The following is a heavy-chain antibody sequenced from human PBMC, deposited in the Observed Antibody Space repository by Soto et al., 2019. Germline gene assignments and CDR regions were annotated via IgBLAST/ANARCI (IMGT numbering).Heavy chain of an antibody. CDR1: GFTFSSYS. J-gene: IGHJ6*02. V-gene: IGHV3-21*01. D-gene: IGHD6-19*01. CDR2: ISSSSSYI. Sequence: GGSLRLSCAASGFTFSSYSMNWVRQAPGKGLEWVSSISSSSSYIYYADSVKGRFTISRDNAKNSLYLQMDSLRAEDTAVYYCARDHAVAYYYYGMDVWGQGTTVTVSS. CDR3: ARDHAVAYYYYGMDV.